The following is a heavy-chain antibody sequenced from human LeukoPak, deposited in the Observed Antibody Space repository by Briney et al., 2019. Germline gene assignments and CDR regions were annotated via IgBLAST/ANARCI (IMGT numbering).Heavy chain of an antibody. J-gene: IGHJ6*02. CDR1: GFTFSSYA. CDR2: ISGSGGST. D-gene: IGHD3-10*01. Sequence: GGSLRLSCAASGFTFSSYAMSWVRQAPGRGLEWVSAISGSGGSTHYADSVKGRFTISRDNSKNTLYLQMNSLRAEDTAVYYCAKSFWPYYYGSGSYYQADYYYYGMDVWGQGTTVTVSS. CDR3: AKSFWPYYYGSGSYYQADYYYYGMDV. V-gene: IGHV3-23*01.